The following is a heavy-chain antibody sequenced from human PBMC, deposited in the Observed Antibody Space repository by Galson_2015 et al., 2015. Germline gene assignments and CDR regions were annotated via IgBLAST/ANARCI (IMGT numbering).Heavy chain of an antibody. V-gene: IGHV7-4-1*02. Sequence: SMKVACKASGYTFTHSPMNWLRHTPGQGLERMRYINNNTGNPTYDRTSTGRFVFSLDTPVNTAAPQISSLNAEDTAVNYWSRDMGITASTSYFYLYMDVCGKGTSVCVSS. J-gene: IGHJ6*03. D-gene: IGHD6-13*01. CDR3: SRDMGITASTSYFYLYMDV. CDR1: GYTFTHSP. CDR2: INNNTGNP.